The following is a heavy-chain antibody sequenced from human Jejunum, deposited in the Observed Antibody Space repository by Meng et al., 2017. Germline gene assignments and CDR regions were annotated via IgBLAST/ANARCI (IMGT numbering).Heavy chain of an antibody. D-gene: IGHD1-7*01. CDR1: GFSLTTNGVG. Sequence: QITFKESGPTLVKPTQPLTLTCTFSGFSLTTNGVGVGWIRQPPGKALEWLALVYWDDDERYSPSLKSRLTITKNTSKNQVVLTMTNMGPVDTATYYCAHILVSNWNYLSPFDFWGQGTLVTVSS. CDR3: AHILVSNWNYLSPFDF. V-gene: IGHV2-5*02. J-gene: IGHJ4*02. CDR2: VYWDDDE.